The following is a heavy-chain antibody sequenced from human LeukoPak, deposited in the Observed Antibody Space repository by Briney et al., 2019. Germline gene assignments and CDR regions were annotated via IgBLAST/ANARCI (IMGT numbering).Heavy chain of an antibody. D-gene: IGHD2-15*01. J-gene: IGHJ3*02. V-gene: IGHV1-2*02. CDR1: GGTFSNYA. CDR2: INPNSGGT. Sequence: ASVKVSCKASGGTFSNYAIHWMRQAPGQGLEWMGWINPNSGGTNYAQKFQGRVTMTRDTSISTAYMELSRLRSDDTAVYYCARAVVAAYKDAFDIWGQGTMVTVSS. CDR3: ARAVVAAYKDAFDI.